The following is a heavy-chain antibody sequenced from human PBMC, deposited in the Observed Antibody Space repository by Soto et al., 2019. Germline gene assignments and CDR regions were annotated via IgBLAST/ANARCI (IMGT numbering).Heavy chain of an antibody. D-gene: IGHD3-3*01. CDR3: ARGQRFSDWFDP. Sequence: SGTLSLTCSVSGGTISGYYWTWIRQPAGKGLEWIGRIYSSGNTKYNPSLQSRVTMSLDTSNNQFSLRLTSVTAADTAVYYCARGQRFSDWFDPWGQGTLVTVS. V-gene: IGHV4-4*07. J-gene: IGHJ5*02. CDR1: GGTISGYY. CDR2: IYSSGNT.